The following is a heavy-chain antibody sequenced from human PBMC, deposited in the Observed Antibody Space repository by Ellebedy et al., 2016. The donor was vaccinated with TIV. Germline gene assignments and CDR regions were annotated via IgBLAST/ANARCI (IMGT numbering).Heavy chain of an antibody. Sequence: MPSETLSLTCIVSGDSITSSYWSWVRQPPGKGLEWIGEINASGTTNNNPSLKNRVTISVDTPKRQFSLRLTSVTAADTAVYYCARARGQYLYGSGSYFTNWGQGEMVTVSS. CDR1: GDSITSSY. V-gene: IGHV4-4*09. CDR2: INASGTT. J-gene: IGHJ4*02. D-gene: IGHD3-10*01. CDR3: ARARGQYLYGSGSYFTN.